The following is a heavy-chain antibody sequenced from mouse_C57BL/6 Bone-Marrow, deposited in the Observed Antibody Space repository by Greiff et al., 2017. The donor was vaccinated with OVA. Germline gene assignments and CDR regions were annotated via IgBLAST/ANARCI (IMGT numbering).Heavy chain of an antibody. D-gene: IGHD1-1*01. CDR2: IWSGGST. CDR3: ARNPPSYGSSYWYFDV. CDR1: GFSLTSYG. V-gene: IGHV2-2*01. J-gene: IGHJ1*03. Sequence: VKLVESGPGLVQPSQSLSITCTVSGFSLTSYGVHWVRQSPGKGLEWLGVIWSGGSTDYNAAFISRLSISKDNSKSQVFFKMNSLQADDTAIYYCARNPPSYGSSYWYFDVWGTGTTVTVSS.